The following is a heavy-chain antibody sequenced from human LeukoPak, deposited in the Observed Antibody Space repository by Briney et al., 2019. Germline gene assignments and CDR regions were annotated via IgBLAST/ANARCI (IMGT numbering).Heavy chain of an antibody. CDR3: AREMGYGSNSGFDY. D-gene: IGHD3-10*01. V-gene: IGHV3-64*01. CDR1: GFTFSSYA. Sequence: GGSLRLSCAASGFTFSSYAMHWVRQAPGKGLEYVSAISSNGGSTYYANSVKSRFTISRDNSKNTLYLQMGSLRAEDMAVYYCAREMGYGSNSGFDYWGQGTLVTVSS. J-gene: IGHJ4*02. CDR2: ISSNGGST.